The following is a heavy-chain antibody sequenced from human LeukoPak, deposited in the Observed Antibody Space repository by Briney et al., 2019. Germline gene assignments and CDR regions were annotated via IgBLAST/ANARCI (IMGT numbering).Heavy chain of an antibody. CDR3: ARVDYSSSWPPDY. Sequence: GASVKVSCKASGGTFSSYAISWVRQAPGQGLEWMGGIIPIFGTANYAQKFQGRVTITADESTSTAYMELSSLRSEDTAVYYCARVDYSSSWPPDYWGQGTLVTVSS. CDR2: IIPIFGTA. CDR1: GGTFSSYA. J-gene: IGHJ4*02. D-gene: IGHD6-13*01. V-gene: IGHV1-69*13.